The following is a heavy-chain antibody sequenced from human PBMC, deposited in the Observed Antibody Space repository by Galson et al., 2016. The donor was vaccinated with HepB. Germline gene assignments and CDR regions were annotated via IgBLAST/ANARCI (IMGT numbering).Heavy chain of an antibody. V-gene: IGHV1-18*01. D-gene: IGHD4-17*01. J-gene: IGHJ6*04. CDR3: ARAYDKYGDEYFYGLEL. CDR2: ISVNNGNT. Sequence: SVKVSCKASGYTFMTYGISWVRQAPGQGLEWMGRISVNNGNTNYAQMFQGRVFMTTDTATSTAYLEVRGLRSDAPAVHYCARAYDKYGDEYFYGLELWGKGTTVTVSS. CDR1: GYTFMTYG.